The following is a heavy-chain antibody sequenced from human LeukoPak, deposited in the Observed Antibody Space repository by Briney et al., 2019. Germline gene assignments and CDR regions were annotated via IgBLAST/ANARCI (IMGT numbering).Heavy chain of an antibody. CDR3: ARDQFSGYDSSGSPFDY. J-gene: IGHJ4*02. D-gene: IGHD3-22*01. CDR1: GFTFSSYW. Sequence: GGSLRLSCAASGFTFSSYWMSWVRQAPGKGLEWVANIKQGGSEKYYVDSVKGRFTISRDNAKNSLYLQMNSLRAEDTAVYYCARDQFSGYDSSGSPFDYWGQGTLVTVSS. V-gene: IGHV3-7*01. CDR2: IKQGGSEK.